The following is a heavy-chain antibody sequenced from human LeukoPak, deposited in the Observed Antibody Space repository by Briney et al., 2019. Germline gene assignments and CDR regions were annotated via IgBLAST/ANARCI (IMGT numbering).Heavy chain of an antibody. CDR2: IYYSGST. Sequence: KDSETLSLTCTVSGGSISSYYWSWIRQPPGKGLEWIVYIYYSGSTNYNPSLKSRVTVSADTSRNQFSLKLSSVTAADTALYFCARHMGNGDDSVGYPFDVWGQGMQVTVSS. CDR1: GGSISSYY. V-gene: IGHV4-59*08. J-gene: IGHJ4*02. CDR3: ARHMGNGDDSVGYPFDV. D-gene: IGHD3-22*01.